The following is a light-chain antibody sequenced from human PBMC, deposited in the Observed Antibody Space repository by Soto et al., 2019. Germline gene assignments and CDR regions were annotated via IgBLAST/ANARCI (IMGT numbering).Light chain of an antibody. Sequence: QPVLTQPASVSGSPGQSITISCTGTSSDVGGYNYVSWYQQHPGKAPKLMIYEVSNRPSGVSNRFSGSKSGNTASLTISGLQAEDEADYYCSSYTSSSKGVFGTGTKLTVL. CDR1: SSDVGGYNY. CDR3: SSYTSSSKGV. CDR2: EVS. J-gene: IGLJ1*01. V-gene: IGLV2-14*01.